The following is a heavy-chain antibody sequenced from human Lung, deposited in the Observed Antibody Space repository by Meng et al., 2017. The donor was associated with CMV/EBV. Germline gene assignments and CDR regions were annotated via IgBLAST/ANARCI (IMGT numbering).Heavy chain of an antibody. D-gene: IGHD3-16*01. Sequence: XXVSCXGSGYYFNAFGISWMRQAPGQGLEWMGWINTANGAPRYAQRFQGRVTMTTDKSTATSYMELRSLTSDDTAVYYCARRRGVYHFLEGGGDAYFDYWXPGTXVTVSS. J-gene: IGHJ4*02. CDR2: INTANGAP. CDR1: GYYFNAFG. V-gene: IGHV1-18*01. CDR3: ARRRGVYHFLEGGGDAYFDY.